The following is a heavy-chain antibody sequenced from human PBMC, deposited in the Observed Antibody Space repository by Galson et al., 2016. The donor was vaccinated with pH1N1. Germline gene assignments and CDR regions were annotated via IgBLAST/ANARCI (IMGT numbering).Heavy chain of an antibody. D-gene: IGHD3-22*01. Sequence: SVKVSCKASGGPFSAYTINWVRQAPGQGLEWIGGIIPIFGTPTYAQKFQGRVTITADESSTTHYMELRSLRSEDTAIYYCARRHKYFDTSGLQNWGQGTLVTVSS. J-gene: IGHJ4*02. V-gene: IGHV1-69*13. CDR3: ARRHKYFDTSGLQN. CDR2: IIPIFGTP. CDR1: GGPFSAYT.